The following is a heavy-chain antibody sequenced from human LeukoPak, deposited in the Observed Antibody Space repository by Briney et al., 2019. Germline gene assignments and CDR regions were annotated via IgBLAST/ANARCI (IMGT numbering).Heavy chain of an antibody. D-gene: IGHD3-10*01. CDR3: AIRSYYGSGTYWDY. V-gene: IGHV3-23*01. Sequence: PGGSLRLSCAASGFTFSSYGMSWVRQAPGRGLEWVSAISGSGGSTYYADSVKGRFTISRDNSKNTLYLQMNSLRAEDTAVYYCAIRSYYGSGTYWDYWGQGTLVTVSS. CDR2: ISGSGGST. J-gene: IGHJ4*02. CDR1: GFTFSSYG.